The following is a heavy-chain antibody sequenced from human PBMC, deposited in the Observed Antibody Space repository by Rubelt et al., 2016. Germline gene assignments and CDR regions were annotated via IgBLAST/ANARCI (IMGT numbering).Heavy chain of an antibody. J-gene: IGHJ3*02. Sequence: WTGRIDPSDSYTNYSPSFQGHVTISADKSISTAYLQWSSLKASDTAMYYCARVHQGGTFDIWGQGTMVTVSS. CDR2: IDPSDSYT. D-gene: IGHD3-16*01. V-gene: IGHV5-10-1*01. CDR3: ARVHQGGTFDI.